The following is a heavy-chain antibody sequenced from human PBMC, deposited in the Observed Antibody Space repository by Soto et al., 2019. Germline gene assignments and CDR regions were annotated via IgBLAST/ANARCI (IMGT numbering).Heavy chain of an antibody. D-gene: IGHD5-12*01. Sequence: GGSLRLSCAAAGITFSSYARSWVRQAPGKGLEWVSAISGSGDSTYYADSVKGRFTISRDNSKNTLFLQMSSLRAEDTALYYCAKDTSTSGYGYFDYWGQGTLVTVSS. J-gene: IGHJ4*02. CDR1: GITFSSYA. V-gene: IGHV3-23*01. CDR3: AKDTSTSGYGYFDY. CDR2: ISGSGDST.